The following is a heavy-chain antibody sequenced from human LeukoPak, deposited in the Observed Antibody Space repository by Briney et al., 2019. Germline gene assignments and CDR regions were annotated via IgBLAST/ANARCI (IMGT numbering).Heavy chain of an antibody. Sequence: ASVKVSCKASGRTFSSYAISWVRQAPGQGLEWMGGILPIFGTANYAQKFQGRVTITADKSTSTAYMELSSLRSEDTAVYYCARGACSGGSCYSGAPFDYWGRGTLVTVSS. J-gene: IGHJ4*02. V-gene: IGHV1-69*06. D-gene: IGHD2-15*01. CDR2: ILPIFGTA. CDR3: ARGACSGGSCYSGAPFDY. CDR1: GRTFSSYA.